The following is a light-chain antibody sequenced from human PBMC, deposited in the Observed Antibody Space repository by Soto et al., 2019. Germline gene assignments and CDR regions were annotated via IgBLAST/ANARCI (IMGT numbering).Light chain of an antibody. CDR3: QQAHSFPLT. J-gene: IGKJ4*01. Sequence: DIQMTQSPSSVSASVGDRVTITCRASQDVCTWLAWYQHKPGKAPNLLIHDTSILQSGVPSRFSGSGSGTEFTLTISSLQPEDFATYYCQQAHSFPLTFGGGTKVDIK. V-gene: IGKV1-12*01. CDR1: QDVCTW. CDR2: DTS.